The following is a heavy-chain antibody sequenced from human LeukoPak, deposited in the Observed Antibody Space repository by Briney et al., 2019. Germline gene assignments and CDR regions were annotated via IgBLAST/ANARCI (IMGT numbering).Heavy chain of an antibody. CDR2: IYSGGST. J-gene: IGHJ4*01. V-gene: IGHV3-53*01. CDR3: ATGDSSGWYCCSFDY. CDR1: GFTVSSNY. D-gene: IGHD6-19*01. Sequence: GGSLRLSCAASGFTVSSNYMSWVRQAPGKGLEWVSVIYSGGSTYYADSVKGRFTISRGNSKNTLYLQMNSLRAEDTAVYYGATGDSSGWYCCSFDYWGHGTLVTVSS.